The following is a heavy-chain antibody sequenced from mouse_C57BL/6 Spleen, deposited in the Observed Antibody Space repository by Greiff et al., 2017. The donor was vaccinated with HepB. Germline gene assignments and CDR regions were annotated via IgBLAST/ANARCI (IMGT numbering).Heavy chain of an antibody. J-gene: IGHJ3*01. CDR3: ASPSYYSNLCY. CDR2: INPNNGGT. V-gene: IGHV1-26*01. D-gene: IGHD2-5*01. CDR1: GYTFTDYY. Sequence: EVQLQQSGPELVKPGASVKISCKASGYTFTDYYMNWVKQNHGKSLEWIGDINPNNGGTSYNQKFKGKATLTVDKSSSTAYMELRSLTSEDSAVYYCASPSYYSNLCYWGQGTLVTVSA.